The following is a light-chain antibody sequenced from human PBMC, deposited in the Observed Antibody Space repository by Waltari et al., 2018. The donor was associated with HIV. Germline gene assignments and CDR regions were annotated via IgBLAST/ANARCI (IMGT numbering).Light chain of an antibody. V-gene: IGKV3-11*01. Sequence: EIVLTQSPANPSLSPGERATLSCRASQSVSNYLAWFQQKPGQVPRLLIYGASTRATGIPARVSGSGSGTDFTLTISSLGPGDFAVYYCQQRGNWPITFGQGTRLEIK. CDR1: QSVSNY. CDR3: QQRGNWPIT. J-gene: IGKJ5*01. CDR2: GAS.